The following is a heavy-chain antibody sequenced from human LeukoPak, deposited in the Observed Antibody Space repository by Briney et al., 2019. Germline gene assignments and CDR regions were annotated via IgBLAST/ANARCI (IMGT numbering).Heavy chain of an antibody. CDR2: ISTYNGNT. CDR1: AYTSPNYG. Sequence: ASVKVSCKASAYTSPNYGITWVRQAPGRGLEWMGGISTYNGNTQYAQKFQGRVTITTDTPTKTVYMELSNLRYNDTAVYYCVLQAKGAFFYYYMEVWGKGTTVTVSS. CDR3: VLQAKGAFFYYYMEV. J-gene: IGHJ6*03. V-gene: IGHV1-18*01.